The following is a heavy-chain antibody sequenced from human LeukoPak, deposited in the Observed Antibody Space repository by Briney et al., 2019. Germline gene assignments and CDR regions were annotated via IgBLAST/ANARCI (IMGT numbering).Heavy chain of an antibody. CDR2: IKEDGSEK. CDR1: GFIFSTFW. Sequence: QSGGSLRLSCVASGFIFSTFWMTWVRQAPGKGLEWVAKIKEDGSEKYYVDSVKGRFSISRDNAKNSLYLQMNSLRAEDTAVYYCARRYYSMDVWGQGTTVTISS. V-gene: IGHV3-7*03. J-gene: IGHJ6*02. CDR3: ARRYYSMDV.